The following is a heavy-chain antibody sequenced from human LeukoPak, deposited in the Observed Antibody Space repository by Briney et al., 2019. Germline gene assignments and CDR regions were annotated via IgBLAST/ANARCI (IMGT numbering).Heavy chain of an antibody. CDR1: GFTVSSNY. Sequence: GGSLRLSCAASGFTVSSNYMSWVRQAPGKGLEWVSVIYSGGSTYYADSVKGRFTISRDNSKNTLYLQMNSLRAEDTAVYYCASYDSSGYYFDYWGQGTLVSVSS. CDR3: ASYDSSGYYFDY. CDR2: IYSGGST. J-gene: IGHJ4*02. V-gene: IGHV3-66*01. D-gene: IGHD3-22*01.